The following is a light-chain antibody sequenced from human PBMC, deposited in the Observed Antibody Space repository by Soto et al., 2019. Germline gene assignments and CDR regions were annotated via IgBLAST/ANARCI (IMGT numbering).Light chain of an antibody. J-gene: IGLJ3*02. CDR2: LEGSGSY. Sequence: QPVLTQSSSASASLGSSVKLTCTLSSGHSSYIIAWHQQQPGKAPRYLMKLEGSGSYNKGSGVPDRFSGSSSGADRYLTISNLQFEDEADYYCETWDNNTHVFGGGTKVTVL. CDR1: SGHSSYI. CDR3: ETWDNNTHV. V-gene: IGLV4-60*02.